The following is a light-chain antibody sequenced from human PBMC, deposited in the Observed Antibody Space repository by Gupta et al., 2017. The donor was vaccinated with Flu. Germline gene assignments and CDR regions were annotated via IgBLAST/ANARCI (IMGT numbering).Light chain of an antibody. Sequence: ERATLSCRASQSVSSYLAWYQQKPGQAPRLLIYDASNRATGIPARFSGSGSGTDFTLTISSLEPEDFAVYYCQQRSNWPPFAFGGGTKVEIK. CDR2: DAS. CDR3: QQRSNWPPFA. V-gene: IGKV3-11*01. CDR1: QSVSSY. J-gene: IGKJ4*01.